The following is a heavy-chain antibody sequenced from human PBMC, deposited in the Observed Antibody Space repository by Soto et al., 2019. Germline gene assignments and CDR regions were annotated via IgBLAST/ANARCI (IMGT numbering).Heavy chain of an antibody. CDR2: INHSGST. CDR1: GGSFSGYY. CDR3: AREGMADYGMDV. J-gene: IGHJ6*02. V-gene: IGHV4-34*01. D-gene: IGHD6-19*01. Sequence: SETLSLTCAVYGGSFSGYYWSWIRQPPGKGLEWIGEINHSGSTNYNPSLKSRVTISVDTSKNQFSLKLSSVTAADTAVYYCAREGMADYGMDVWGQGTTVTVS.